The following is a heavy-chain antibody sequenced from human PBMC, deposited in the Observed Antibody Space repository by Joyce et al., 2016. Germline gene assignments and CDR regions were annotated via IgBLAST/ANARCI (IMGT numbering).Heavy chain of an antibody. CDR3: ARVPGFH. CDR2: IYSGGDT. Sequence: EVQLVESGGGLIQPGGSLRLSCAASGFTVSNNYMTWVRQAPGKGVGWVSFIYSGGDTYYADSGKGRFTISRDKNTLYLQMNSLRVEDTAVYYCARVPGFHWGQGTLVTVSS. J-gene: IGHJ4*02. CDR1: GFTVSNNY. V-gene: IGHV3-53*01.